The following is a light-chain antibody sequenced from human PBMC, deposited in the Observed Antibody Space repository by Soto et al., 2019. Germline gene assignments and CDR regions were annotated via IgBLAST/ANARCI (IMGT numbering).Light chain of an antibody. CDR2: SN. J-gene: IGLJ1*01. CDR3: SSYTSSSTYV. CDR1: SSNIGSNT. V-gene: IGLV1-44*01. Sequence: QSVLTQPPSASGTPGQRVTISCSGSSSNIGSNTVNWYQQLPGTAPKLLIYSNRPSGVPDRFSGSKSGNTASLTISGLQAEDEADYYCSSYTSSSTYVFGTGTKVTVL.